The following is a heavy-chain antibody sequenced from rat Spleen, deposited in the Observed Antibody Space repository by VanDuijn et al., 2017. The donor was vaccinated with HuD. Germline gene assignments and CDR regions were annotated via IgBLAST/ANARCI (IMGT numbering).Heavy chain of an antibody. CDR3: ARKGYYGYTYYWYFDF. V-gene: IGHV5S10*01. Sequence: EVQLVESGGGLVQPGRSLKLSCAASGFTFSDYNMAWVRQAPKKGLEWVATIIYDGSRTYYRDSVKGRFTISRDNAKSTLYLQMDSLRSEDTATYYCARKGYYGYTYYWYFDFWGPGTMVTVSS. J-gene: IGHJ1*01. D-gene: IGHD1-9*01. CDR2: IIYDGSRT. CDR1: GFTFSDYN.